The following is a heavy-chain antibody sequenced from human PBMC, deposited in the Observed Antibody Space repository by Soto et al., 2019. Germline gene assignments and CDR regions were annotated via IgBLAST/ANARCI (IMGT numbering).Heavy chain of an antibody. CDR3: ASERVAEMSTGGYFDN. D-gene: IGHD4-4*01. V-gene: IGHV1-69*01. CDR2: IIPLFGAP. CDR1: GGTFGDLA. Sequence: QVHLVQSGAEVKKPGSSVKVSCKTSGGTFGDLAFSWVRQAPIQGLEWVGGIIPLFGAPDYAREFQGRVTVSADESSSTVYMELRSLRSEDTAVYYCASERVAEMSTGGYFDNWGQGTLVTVSS. J-gene: IGHJ4*02.